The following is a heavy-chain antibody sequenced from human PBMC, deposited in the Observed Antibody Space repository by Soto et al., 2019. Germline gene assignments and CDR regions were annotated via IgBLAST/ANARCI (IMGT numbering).Heavy chain of an antibody. J-gene: IGHJ6*02. V-gene: IGHV4-30-2*01. CDR2: IYHSGTT. D-gene: IGHD4-17*01. Sequence: TSETLSLTCAFSGGSISRGGYSSSWIRQPPGKGLEWIGYIYHSGTTYYNPSLKSRVTISVDRSKNQFSLKLSSVTAADTAVYYCARAHYGDYGYGMDVWGQGTTVTVSS. CDR3: ARAHYGDYGYGMDV. CDR1: GGSISRGGYS.